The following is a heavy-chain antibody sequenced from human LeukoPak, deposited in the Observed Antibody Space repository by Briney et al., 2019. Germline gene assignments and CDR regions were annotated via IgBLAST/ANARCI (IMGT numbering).Heavy chain of an antibody. CDR2: IRSKAYGGTT. J-gene: IGHJ3*02. CDR3: TRDMRYFDWPESTGAFDI. CDR1: GFTFGDYA. Sequence: GGSLRLSCTASGFTFGDYAMSWFRQAPGKGLEWVGFIRSKAYGGTTEYAASVKGRFTISRDDSKGIAYLQMNSLKTEDTAVYYCTRDMRYFDWPESTGAFDIWGQGTMVTVSS. D-gene: IGHD3-9*01. V-gene: IGHV3-49*03.